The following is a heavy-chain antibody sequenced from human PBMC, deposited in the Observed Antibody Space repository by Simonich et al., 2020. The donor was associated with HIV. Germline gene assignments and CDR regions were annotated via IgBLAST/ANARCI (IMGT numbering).Heavy chain of an antibody. D-gene: IGHD1-1*01. Sequence: EVQLVQSGAEVKKPGATVKISCRVFGYTFTDYYIHWVQQVPGKGLEWMGRVDPEQDETIYAEKFQGRLTITADTSPDIAYMELSSLRSEDTAVYYCATVGLRDGYNYYWGQGTLITVSS. J-gene: IGHJ4*02. CDR2: VDPEQDET. CDR1: GYTFTDYY. CDR3: ATVGLRDGYNYY. V-gene: IGHV1-69-2*01.